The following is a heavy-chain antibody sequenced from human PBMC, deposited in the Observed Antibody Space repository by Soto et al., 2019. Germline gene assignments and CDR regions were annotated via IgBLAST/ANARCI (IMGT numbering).Heavy chain of an antibody. CDR1: GFTFDDYA. V-gene: IGHV3-43D*04. D-gene: IGHD3-3*01. Sequence: GGSLRLSCAASGFTFDDYAMHWVRQAPGKGLEWVSLISWDGGSTYYADSVKGRFTISRDNSKNSLYLQMNSLRAEDTALYYCAKDYHIRFLEWYLATWGQGTLVTVSS. CDR2: ISWDGGST. CDR3: AKDYHIRFLEWYLAT. J-gene: IGHJ5*02.